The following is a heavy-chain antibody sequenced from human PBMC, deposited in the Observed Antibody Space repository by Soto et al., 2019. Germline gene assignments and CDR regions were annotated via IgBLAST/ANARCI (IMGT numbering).Heavy chain of an antibody. V-gene: IGHV3-66*01. CDR3: ATSSGDIVLVPSGH. Sequence: GGSLRLSCAASRFTVSSIYMSWVRQAPGKGLEWVSVIYSGDSTFYADSVKGRFTVSRDDSKNTLYLQMNSLRAEDTAVYYCATSSGDIVLVPSGHWGQGTLVTVSS. J-gene: IGHJ4*02. CDR2: IYSGDST. D-gene: IGHD2-2*01. CDR1: RFTVSSIY.